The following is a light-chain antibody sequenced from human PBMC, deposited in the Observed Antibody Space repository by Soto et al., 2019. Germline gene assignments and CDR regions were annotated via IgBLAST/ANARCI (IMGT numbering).Light chain of an antibody. V-gene: IGLV2-14*01. CDR1: SSDVGGYNS. J-gene: IGLJ1*01. CDR3: SSFTNRKTYV. CDR2: DVN. Sequence: QSALTQPASVSGSPGQSIAISCTGTSSDVGGYNSVSWFQQHPGKAPKLIIYDVNDRPSAVSDRVSGSKSGNTASLTISGLQTEDEADYYCSSFTNRKTYVFGTGTKLTVL.